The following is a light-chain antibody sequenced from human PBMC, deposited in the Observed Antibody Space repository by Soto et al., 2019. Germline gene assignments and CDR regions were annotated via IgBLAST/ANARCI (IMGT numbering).Light chain of an antibody. Sequence: DIQMTQSPSTLSASVGDRVTITCRASQSISSWLAWYQQKPGKAPKLLIYDASSLESGVPSRFSGSGSGTEFTLTISSLQPDDVATSYCQQYNSYSQYFGQGTKLEIK. CDR3: QQYNSYSQY. V-gene: IGKV1-5*01. CDR1: QSISSW. CDR2: DAS. J-gene: IGKJ2*01.